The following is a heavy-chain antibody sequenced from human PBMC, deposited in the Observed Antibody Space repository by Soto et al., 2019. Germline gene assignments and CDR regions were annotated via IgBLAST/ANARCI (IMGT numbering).Heavy chain of an antibody. CDR1: GGSISSSSYY. D-gene: IGHD6-6*01. J-gene: IGHJ6*03. Sequence: SETLSLTCTVSGGSISSSSYYWGWIRQPPGKGLEWIGSIYYSGSTYYNPSLKSRVTISVDTSKNQFSLKLSSVTAADTAVYYCARLGYSSSSWFSSYYYYMDVWGKGTTVT. V-gene: IGHV4-39*01. CDR3: ARLGYSSSSWFSSYYYYMDV. CDR2: IYYSGST.